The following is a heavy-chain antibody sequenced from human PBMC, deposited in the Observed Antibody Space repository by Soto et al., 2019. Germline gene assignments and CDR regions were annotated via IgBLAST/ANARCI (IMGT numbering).Heavy chain of an antibody. CDR1: GFTFSDYY. CDR2: ISSSSSYT. CDR3: ARDYYYDSSGPRWFDP. V-gene: IGHV3-11*06. D-gene: IGHD3-22*01. J-gene: IGHJ5*02. Sequence: KPGGSLRLSCAASGFTFSDYYMSWIRQAPGKGLEWVSYISSSSSYTNYADSVKGRFTISRDNAKNSLYLQMNSLRAEDTAVYYCARDYYYDSSGPRWFDPWGQGTLVTVSS.